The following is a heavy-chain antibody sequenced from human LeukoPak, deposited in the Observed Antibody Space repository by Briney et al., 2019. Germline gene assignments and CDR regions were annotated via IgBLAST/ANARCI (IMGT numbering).Heavy chain of an antibody. CDR1: GASISSHS. Sequence: PSETLSLTCTVSGASISSHSWSWLRQPPGKGLEWIGYIHYSGTTDYNPSLRSRVTISVDTSKNQLPLKLTSVTAADTAVYSCASQGYWGQGTLVTVSS. CDR2: IHYSGTT. J-gene: IGHJ4*02. V-gene: IGHV4-59*08. CDR3: ASQGY.